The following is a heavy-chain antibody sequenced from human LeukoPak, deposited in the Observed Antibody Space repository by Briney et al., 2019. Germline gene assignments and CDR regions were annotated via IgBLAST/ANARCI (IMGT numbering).Heavy chain of an antibody. D-gene: IGHD6-13*01. Sequence: GGSLRLSCAASGFTFSSYGMSWVRQAPGKGLEWVSAISGSGGSTYYADSVKGRFTISRDNSKNTLYLQMNSLRAEDTAVYYCAKVRDLIAAAGTHFDYWGQGTLVTVSS. CDR1: GFTFSSYG. CDR3: AKVRDLIAAAGTHFDY. J-gene: IGHJ4*02. CDR2: ISGSGGST. V-gene: IGHV3-23*01.